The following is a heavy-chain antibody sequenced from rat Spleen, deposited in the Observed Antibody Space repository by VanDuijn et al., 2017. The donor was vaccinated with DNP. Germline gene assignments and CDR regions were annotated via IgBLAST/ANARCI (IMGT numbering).Heavy chain of an antibody. CDR3: ARGNYPGINTFDY. CDR2: ISTVGDNA. Sequence: EVQLVESGGDLVQPGRSMKLSCAASGFTFSDYYMAWVRQAPTKGLEWVASISTVGDNAYYRDSVKGRFTVSRDYAKSTLYLQMDSLRSEDTATYYCARGNYPGINTFDYWGQGVMVTVSS. CDR1: GFTFSDYY. J-gene: IGHJ2*01. D-gene: IGHD1-4*01. V-gene: IGHV5-25*01.